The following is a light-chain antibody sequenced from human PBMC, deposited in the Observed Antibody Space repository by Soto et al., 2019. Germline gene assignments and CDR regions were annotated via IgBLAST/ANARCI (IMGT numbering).Light chain of an antibody. CDR1: QRISGH. J-gene: IGKJ1*01. Sequence: DIQMTQSPSTLSASVGETVTITCRASQRISGHLAWYQQKPGKAPSLLIYRASNLESGVPSRFSGGGSGTEFTLTISSLQPDDFATYFCQQYNRYWTFGQGTRVEVK. CDR2: RAS. V-gene: IGKV1-5*03. CDR3: QQYNRYWT.